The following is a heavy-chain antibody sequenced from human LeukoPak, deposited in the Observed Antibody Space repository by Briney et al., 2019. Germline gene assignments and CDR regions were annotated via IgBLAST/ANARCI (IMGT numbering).Heavy chain of an antibody. D-gene: IGHD2-8*02. CDR1: GFTFTNYL. V-gene: IGHV1-46*01. Sequence: ASVKLSCKSFGFTFTNYLLHWGRQAPGQGLEWVGRIAPSVDTTNYAQKFRGRVTMTRDTSTSTVYMELSSLRSEDTAIYYCVREESGGYFDYWGQGTLVTVSS. J-gene: IGHJ4*02. CDR2: IAPSVDTT. CDR3: VREESGGYFDY.